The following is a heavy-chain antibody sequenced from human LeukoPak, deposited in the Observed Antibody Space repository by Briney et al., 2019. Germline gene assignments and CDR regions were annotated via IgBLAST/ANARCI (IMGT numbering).Heavy chain of an antibody. D-gene: IGHD3-22*01. Sequence: SETLSLTCAAYGGSFSGYHWTWIRQSPGKGLEWIGDINPSGSTYYNPSLKSRLTLSVDTSKNQFSLKLRSVTAADTAVYYCARGRHDITMIVVVMASVSYYLDVWGKGTTVTVS. CDR2: INPSGST. J-gene: IGHJ6*03. V-gene: IGHV4-34*01. CDR3: ARGRHDITMIVVVMASVSYYLDV. CDR1: GGSFSGYH.